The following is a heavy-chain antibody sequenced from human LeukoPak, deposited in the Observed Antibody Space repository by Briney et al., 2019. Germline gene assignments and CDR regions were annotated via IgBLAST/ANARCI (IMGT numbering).Heavy chain of an antibody. CDR3: ASIYGTSGYPRGPDY. CDR2: INQDGGGK. D-gene: IGHD3-22*01. Sequence: GGSLRLSCAASGLTPSRNWMSWFSPAPGNVLEWVANINQDGGGKYYVDSVKGRFTVSRDNAEKSLYLQMNSLRPEDTAVYYCASIYGTSGYPRGPDYWSQGTRVTVSS. J-gene: IGHJ4*02. V-gene: IGHV3-7*01. CDR1: GLTPSRNW.